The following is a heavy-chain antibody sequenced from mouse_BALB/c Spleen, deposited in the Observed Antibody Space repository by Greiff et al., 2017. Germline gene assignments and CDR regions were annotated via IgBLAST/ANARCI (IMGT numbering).Heavy chain of an antibody. CDR2: IDPANGNT. CDR1: GFNIKDTY. J-gene: IGHJ1*01. D-gene: IGHD1-1*01. CDR3: ARPYGSYWYFDV. Sequence: VQLKQSGAELVKPGASVKLSCTASGFNIKDTYMHWVKQRPEQGLEWIGRIDPANGNTKYDPKFQGKATITADTSSNTAYLQLSSLTSEDTAVYYCARPYGSYWYFDVWGAGTTVTVSS. V-gene: IGHV14-3*02.